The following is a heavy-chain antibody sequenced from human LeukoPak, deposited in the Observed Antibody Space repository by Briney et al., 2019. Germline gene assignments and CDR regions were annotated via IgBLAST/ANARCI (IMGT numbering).Heavy chain of an antibody. V-gene: IGHV4-59*01. D-gene: IGHD4-17*01. CDR2: IYYSGST. CDR3: ARQTTEGFDP. J-gene: IGHJ5*02. CDR1: GGSISSYH. Sequence: PSETLSLTCTVSGGSISSYHWSWIRQPPGKGLEWIGYIYYSGSTNYNPSLKSRVTISIDTSKNQFPLKLSSVTAADTAVYYCARQTTEGFDPWGQGVLVTVSS.